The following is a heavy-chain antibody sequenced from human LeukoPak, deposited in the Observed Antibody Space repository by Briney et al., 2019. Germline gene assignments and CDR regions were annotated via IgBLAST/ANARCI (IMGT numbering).Heavy chain of an antibody. CDR1: GGSISSDGHY. D-gene: IGHD7-27*01. J-gene: IGHJ5*02. Sequence: SETLSLTCTVSGGSISSDGHYWSWIRQHPGRGLEWIGYIYYSGSTNYNPSLKSRVTISVDTSKNQFSLKLSSVTAADTAVYYCARSQTGDHWFDPWGQGTLVTVSS. V-gene: IGHV4-61*08. CDR2: IYYSGST. CDR3: ARSQTGDHWFDP.